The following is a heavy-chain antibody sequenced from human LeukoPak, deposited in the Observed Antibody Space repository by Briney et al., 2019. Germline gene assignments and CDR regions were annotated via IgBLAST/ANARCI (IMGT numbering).Heavy chain of an antibody. CDR2: IYYSGST. D-gene: IGHD2-21*01. CDR3: ARHSIASNRRYFDY. J-gene: IGHJ4*02. Sequence: SETLSLTCTVSGGSISSSSYCWGWIRQPPGKGLEWIGSIYYSGSTYYNPSLKSRVTLSVDRSKNQFSLKLSSVTAADTAVYYCARHSIASNRRYFDYWGQGTLVTVSS. V-gene: IGHV4-39*01. CDR1: GGSISSSSYC.